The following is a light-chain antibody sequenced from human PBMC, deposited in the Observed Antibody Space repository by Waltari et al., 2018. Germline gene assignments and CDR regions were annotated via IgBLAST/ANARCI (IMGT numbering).Light chain of an antibody. Sequence: EIVLTQSPGTLSLSPGERATLPCRASQSVGRSLAWYQQKPGQAPRLLIYDASSRATGIPDRFSGSGSGTDFSLTISRLEPEDFAVYYCQMYVSLPATFGQGTKVEIK. CDR1: QSVGRS. J-gene: IGKJ1*01. V-gene: IGKV3-20*01. CDR3: QMYVSLPAT. CDR2: DAS.